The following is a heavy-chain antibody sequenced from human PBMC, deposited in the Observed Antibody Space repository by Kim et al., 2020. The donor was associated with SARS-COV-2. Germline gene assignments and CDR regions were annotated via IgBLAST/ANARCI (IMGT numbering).Heavy chain of an antibody. V-gene: IGHV1-69*13. CDR3: ARESVAGMIFDY. Sequence: SVKVSCKASGGTFSSYAISWVRQAPGQGLEWMGGIIPIFGTANYAQKFQGRVTITADESTSTAYMELSSLRSEDTAVYYCARESVAGMIFDYWGQGTLVTVSS. CDR1: GGTFSSYA. CDR2: IIPIFGTA. D-gene: IGHD6-19*01. J-gene: IGHJ4*02.